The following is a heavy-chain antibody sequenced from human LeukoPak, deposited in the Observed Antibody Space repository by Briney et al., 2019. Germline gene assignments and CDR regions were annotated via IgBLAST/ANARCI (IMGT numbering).Heavy chain of an antibody. Sequence: SETLSLTCTVSGVSISSSSYYWGWIRQPPGKGLEWIGTVHYSGTTYYNPSLKRRVTISVDTSKNQFSLKLSSVTAADTAVYYCARTYYYGSGSYYLDYWGQGTLVTVSS. CDR2: VHYSGTT. CDR3: ARTYYYGSGSYYLDY. V-gene: IGHV4-39*07. D-gene: IGHD3-10*01. J-gene: IGHJ4*02. CDR1: GVSISSSSYY.